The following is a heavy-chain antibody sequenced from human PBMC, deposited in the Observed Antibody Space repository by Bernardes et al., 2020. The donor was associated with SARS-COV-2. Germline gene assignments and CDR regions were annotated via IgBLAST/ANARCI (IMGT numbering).Heavy chain of an antibody. Sequence: ASVKASCKVSGYTLTELSMHWVRQAPGKGLEWMGGFDPEDGETIYAQKFQGRVTMTEDTSTDTAYMELSSLRSEDTAVYYCATVPPFISGWYLSVHPNWFDPWGQGTLVTVSS. CDR1: GYTLTELS. CDR3: ATVPPFISGWYLSVHPNWFDP. D-gene: IGHD6-19*01. CDR2: FDPEDGET. V-gene: IGHV1-24*01. J-gene: IGHJ5*02.